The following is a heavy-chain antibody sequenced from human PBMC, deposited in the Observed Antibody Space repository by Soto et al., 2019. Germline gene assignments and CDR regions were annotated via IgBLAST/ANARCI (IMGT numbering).Heavy chain of an antibody. D-gene: IGHD5-12*01. V-gene: IGHV3-23*01. CDR2: ISGSGGST. Sequence: GGSRLSCAASGFTFSSYAMSWVRQAPGKGLEWVSAISGSGGSTYYAGSVKGRFTISRDNSKNTLYLQMNSLRAEDTAVYYCAKDHKHSGYDFSGAPFDYWGQGTLVTVSS. CDR3: AKDHKHSGYDFSGAPFDY. J-gene: IGHJ4*02. CDR1: GFTFSSYA.